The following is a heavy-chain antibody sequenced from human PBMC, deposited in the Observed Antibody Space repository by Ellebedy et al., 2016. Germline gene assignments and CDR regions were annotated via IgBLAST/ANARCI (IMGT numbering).Heavy chain of an antibody. J-gene: IGHJ6*04. Sequence: GESLKISCAASGFTFSSSVMNWVRQAPGKGLEWVSYINSGSSTIHYADSVRGRFTISRDNAKNSLYLQMNSLRDEDTAVYYCARDYNGPMIVWGNGTTVTVSS. D-gene: IGHD2-8*01. V-gene: IGHV3-48*02. CDR2: INSGSSTI. CDR3: ARDYNGPMIV. CDR1: GFTFSSSV.